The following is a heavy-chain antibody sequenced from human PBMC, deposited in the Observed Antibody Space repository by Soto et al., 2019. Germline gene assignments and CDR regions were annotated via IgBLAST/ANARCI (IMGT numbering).Heavy chain of an antibody. V-gene: IGHV1-8*01. Sequence: QVQLVQSGAEVKKPGASVKVSCKASGYTFTSYDINWVRQATGQGLEYLGWMNPNSGNTGYVQKFQGRVTMTRNTSXXTAYMELSSLRSEDTAVYYCARGVKYGDYSRSVDPWGQGTLVTVSS. D-gene: IGHD4-17*01. CDR1: GYTFTSYD. J-gene: IGHJ5*02. CDR2: MNPNSGNT. CDR3: ARGVKYGDYSRSVDP.